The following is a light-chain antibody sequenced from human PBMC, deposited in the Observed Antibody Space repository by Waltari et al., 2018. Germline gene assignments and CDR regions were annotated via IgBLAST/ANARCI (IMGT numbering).Light chain of an antibody. J-gene: IGLJ2*01. CDR2: KDT. CDR3: QSGDSSGVVV. CDR1: ALPKQF. Sequence: SYELTQPPSVSVSPGQTARITCSGDALPKQFAFWYQQKSGQAPVVVIHKDTERPSGIPDRISGSSSGTTVTLTISGAQAEDEADYYCQSGDSSGVVVFGGGTKLTVL. V-gene: IGLV3-25*03.